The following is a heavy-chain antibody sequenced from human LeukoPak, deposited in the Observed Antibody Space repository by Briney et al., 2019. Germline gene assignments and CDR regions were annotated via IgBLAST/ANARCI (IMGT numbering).Heavy chain of an antibody. CDR1: GFTLSRYG. CDR3: ARHPGDFTGIVNYYYMDV. D-gene: IGHD1-26*01. V-gene: IGHV3-30*03. Sequence: GGSLRLSCAGSGFTLSRYGMHWVRQGPGKGLEWVTIISYDGSNKYYGDSVKGRFTISRDNSNNTLFLQMNSLRPEDTGVYFCARHPGDFTGIVNYYYMDVWGKGTTVTVSS. CDR2: ISYDGSNK. J-gene: IGHJ6*03.